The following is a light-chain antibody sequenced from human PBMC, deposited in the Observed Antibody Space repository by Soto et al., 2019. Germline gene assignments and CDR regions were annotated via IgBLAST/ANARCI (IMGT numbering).Light chain of an antibody. CDR1: SSDVGAYNY. CDR3: SSYAGSNNFGV. Sequence: QSALTQPPSASGSPGQSVTISCTGTSSDVGAYNYVSWYQQHPGKAPKVMIYEVTKRPSGVPDRFSGSKSGNTASLTVSGLRAEDEADYYCSSYAGSNNFGVFGGGTKVTVL. V-gene: IGLV2-8*01. CDR2: EVT. J-gene: IGLJ2*01.